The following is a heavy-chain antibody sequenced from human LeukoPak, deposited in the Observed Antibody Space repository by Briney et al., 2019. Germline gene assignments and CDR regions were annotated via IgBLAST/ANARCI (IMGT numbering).Heavy chain of an antibody. CDR2: INPSGGST. J-gene: IGHJ4*02. CDR3: VRDLRGVGATTY. V-gene: IGHV1-46*01. CDR1: GYTFTSYY. D-gene: IGHD1-26*01. Sequence: ASVKVSCKASGYTFTSYYMHWVRQAPGQGLEWMGIINPSGGSTSYAQKFQGRVTMTRDMSTSTVYMELSSLRSEDTAVYYCVRDLRGVGATTYWGQGTLVTVSS.